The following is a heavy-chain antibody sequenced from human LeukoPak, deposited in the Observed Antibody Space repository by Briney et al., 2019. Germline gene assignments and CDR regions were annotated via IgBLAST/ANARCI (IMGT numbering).Heavy chain of an antibody. CDR2: INPNSGGT. J-gene: IGHJ3*02. CDR3: ARDGRDGYNFSDAFDI. CDR1: GYTFTGYY. D-gene: IGHD5-24*01. Sequence: ASVKVSCKASGYTFTGYYMHWVRQAPGQGLEWMGWINPNSGGTNYAQKFQGRVTMTRDTSISTAYMELSRLRSDDTAVYYCARDGRDGYNFSDAFDIWGQGTMVTVSS. V-gene: IGHV1-2*02.